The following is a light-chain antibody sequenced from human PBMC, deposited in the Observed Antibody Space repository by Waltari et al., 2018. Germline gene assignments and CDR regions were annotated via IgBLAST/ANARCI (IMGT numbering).Light chain of an antibody. CDR1: SSNIGSDT. V-gene: IGLV1-44*01. J-gene: IGLJ1*01. Sequence: QSVLTQPPSASGTPGQRVTIPCSGGSSNIGSDTVNCYQQLPGTAPKLLIYKNNQRPSGVPDRFSGSKSGTSASLAISGLQSEDEADYYCVAWDHSLNAYVFGTGTKVSAL. CDR3: VAWDHSLNAYV. CDR2: KNN.